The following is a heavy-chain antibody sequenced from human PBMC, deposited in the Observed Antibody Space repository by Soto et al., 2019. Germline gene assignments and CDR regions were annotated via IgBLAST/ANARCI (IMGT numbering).Heavy chain of an antibody. CDR1: GYGFTTYG. J-gene: IGHJ4*02. CDR2: ISAHNGNT. D-gene: IGHD1-1*01. Sequence: QVHLVQSGAEVKKPGASVKVSCKGSGYGFTTYGITWVRQAPGQGLEWMAWISAHNGNTNYAQKLQGRVTVTRDTSTSTAYRELRSLRSDDTAVYYCARGRYGDYWGQGALVTVSS. CDR3: ARGRYGDY. V-gene: IGHV1-18*01.